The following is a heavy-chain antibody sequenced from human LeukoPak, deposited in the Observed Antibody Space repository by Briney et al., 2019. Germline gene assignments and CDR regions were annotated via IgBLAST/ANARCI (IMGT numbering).Heavy chain of an antibody. D-gene: IGHD3-16*02. Sequence: KPGGSLRLSCAASGFTFSSYIMNWVRQAPGKGLEWVSSISSSSSYIYYADSVKGRFTISRDNAKNSLYLQMNSLRDEDTAVYYCAGGSYYDYVWGSYRPNWFDPWGQGTLVTVSS. CDR3: AGGSYYDYVWGSYRPNWFDP. V-gene: IGHV3-21*01. CDR1: GFTFSSYI. CDR2: ISSSSSYI. J-gene: IGHJ5*02.